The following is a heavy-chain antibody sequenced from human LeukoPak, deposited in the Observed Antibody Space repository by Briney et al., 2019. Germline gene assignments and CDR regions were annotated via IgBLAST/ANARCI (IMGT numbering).Heavy chain of an antibody. CDR2: IYYSGST. J-gene: IGHJ4*02. CDR3: AIASRYGGIPLDY. Sequence: SETQSLTCTVSGGSISSYYWSWIRQPPGKGLEWIGYIYYSGSTNYNPSLKSRVTISVDTSKNQFSLKLSSVAAADTAVYYCAIASRYGGIPLDYWGQGTLVTVSS. V-gene: IGHV4-59*01. D-gene: IGHD2-15*01. CDR1: GGSISSYY.